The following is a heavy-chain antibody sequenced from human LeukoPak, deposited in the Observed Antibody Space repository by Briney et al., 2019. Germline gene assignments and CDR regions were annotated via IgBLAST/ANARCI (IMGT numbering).Heavy chain of an antibody. CDR3: VRGVRSDCYSCFDY. V-gene: IGHV1-46*01. D-gene: IGHD2-15*01. Sequence: ASVKVSCTASGYTFITYYMHWVRQAPGQGLEWMGIINPSVDSTSYAQKFQGRVTMTRDTSTSTVYMELSSLRSEDTAVYSCVRGVRSDCYSCFDYWGQGTLVTVSS. J-gene: IGHJ4*02. CDR2: INPSVDST. CDR1: GYTFITYY.